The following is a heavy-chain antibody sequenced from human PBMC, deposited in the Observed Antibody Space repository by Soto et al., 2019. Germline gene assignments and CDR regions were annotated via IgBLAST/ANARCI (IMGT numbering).Heavy chain of an antibody. CDR3: ARDGETRLNYYYGMDV. D-gene: IGHD6-6*01. CDR2: ISSSSSYI. J-gene: IGHJ6*02. CDR1: GFTFSSYS. Sequence: GGSLRLSCAASGFTFSSYSMNWVRQAPGKGLEWVSSISSSSSYIYYADSVKGRFTISRDNAKNSLYLQMNSLRAEDTAVYYCARDGETRLNYYYGMDVWGQGTTVTVSS. V-gene: IGHV3-21*01.